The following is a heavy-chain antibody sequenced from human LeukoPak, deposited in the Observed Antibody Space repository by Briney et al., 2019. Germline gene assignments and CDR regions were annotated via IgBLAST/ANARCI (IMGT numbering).Heavy chain of an antibody. CDR2: IIPIFGTA. V-gene: IGHV1-69*05. CDR1: GGTFSSYA. Sequence: ASVKVSCKASGGTFSSYAISWVRQAPRQGLEWMGGIIPIFGTANYAQKFQGRVTITTDESTSTAYMEPSSLRSEDTAVYYCAGSIWVGAFDIWGQGTMVTVSS. D-gene: IGHD2-15*01. J-gene: IGHJ3*02. CDR3: AGSIWVGAFDI.